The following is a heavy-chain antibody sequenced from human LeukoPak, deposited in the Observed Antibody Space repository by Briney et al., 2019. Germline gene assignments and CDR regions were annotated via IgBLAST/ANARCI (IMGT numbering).Heavy chain of an antibody. CDR3: ARTGSYYNGGRAFDY. CDR1: GYTFTSYY. V-gene: IGHV1-46*01. CDR2: INPSGGST. Sequence: ASVKVSCKASGYTFTSYYMHWVRQAPGQGLEWMGIINPSGGSTSYAQKFQGRVTMTRDTSMSTVYMELSSLRSEDTAVYYCARTGSYYNGGRAFDYWGQGTLVTVSS. J-gene: IGHJ4*02. D-gene: IGHD3-10*01.